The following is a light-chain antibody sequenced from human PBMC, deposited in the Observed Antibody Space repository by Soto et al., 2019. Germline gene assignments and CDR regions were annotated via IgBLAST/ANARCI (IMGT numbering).Light chain of an antibody. Sequence: DIQMTQSPSSLSASVGDRVTITCRASQAIRNDVGWYQQKPGKAPKLLIYKASTLESGVPSRFSGSGSGTEFTLTISGLQPDDFATYYCQQFNSYPLTFGGGTKVEIK. J-gene: IGKJ4*01. V-gene: IGKV1-5*03. CDR3: QQFNSYPLT. CDR1: QAIRND. CDR2: KAS.